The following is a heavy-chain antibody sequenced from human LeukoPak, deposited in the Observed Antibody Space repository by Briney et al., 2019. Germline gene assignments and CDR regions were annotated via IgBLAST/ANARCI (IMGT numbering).Heavy chain of an antibody. J-gene: IGHJ6*03. D-gene: IGHD3-10*01. Sequence: ASVKVSCKASGYTFTSYDINWVRQATGQGLEWMGWMNPNSGNTGYAQKFQGRVTMTRNTSISTAYMELSSLRSEDTAVYYCARVHYGSGSYYIGYYYYYMDVWGKGTTVTISS. CDR2: MNPNSGNT. CDR3: ARVHYGSGSYYIGYYYYYMDV. V-gene: IGHV1-8*01. CDR1: GYTFTSYD.